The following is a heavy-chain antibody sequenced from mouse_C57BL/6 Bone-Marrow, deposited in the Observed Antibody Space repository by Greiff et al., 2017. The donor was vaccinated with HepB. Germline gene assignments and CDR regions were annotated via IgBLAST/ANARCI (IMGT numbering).Heavy chain of an antibody. V-gene: IGHV1-81*01. CDR2: IYPRSGNT. CDR1: GYTFTSYG. CDR3: ARTLTTVVATRYFDV. J-gene: IGHJ1*03. D-gene: IGHD1-1*01. Sequence: VKLVESGAELARPGASVKLSCKASGYTFTSYGISWVKQRTGQGLEWIGEIYPRSGNTYYNEKFKGKATLTADKSSSTAYMELRSLTSEDSAVYFCARTLTTVVATRYFDVWGTGTTVTVSS.